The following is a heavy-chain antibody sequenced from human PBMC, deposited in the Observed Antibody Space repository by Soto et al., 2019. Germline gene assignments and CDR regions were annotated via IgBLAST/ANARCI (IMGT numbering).Heavy chain of an antibody. Sequence: DVRLAESGGGLVQPGGSLRLSCTTSGFSFASFAMTWVRQAPGKWLEWVATISGSDGKTYYADSVKGRFSRSRETSRNTLYLQMNSLRADDTAIYYCAKWSYLDYWGQGTRVTVSS. V-gene: IGHV3-23*04. J-gene: IGHJ4*02. D-gene: IGHD3-3*01. CDR1: GFSFASFA. CDR2: ISGSDGKT. CDR3: AKWSYLDY.